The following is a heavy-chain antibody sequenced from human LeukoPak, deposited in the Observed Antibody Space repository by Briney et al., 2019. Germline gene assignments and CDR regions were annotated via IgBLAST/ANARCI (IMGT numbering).Heavy chain of an antibody. CDR1: GFTFSSYG. V-gene: IGHV3-30*18. Sequence: PGGSLRLSCAASGFTFSSYGMHWVRQAPGKGLEWVAVISYDGSNKYYADSVKGRFTISRDNSKNTLYLQMNSLRAEDTAVYYCAKDPQRGVIVRMWAFDIWGQGTMVTVSS. CDR3: AKDPQRGVIVRMWAFDI. CDR2: ISYDGSNK. J-gene: IGHJ3*02. D-gene: IGHD3-16*02.